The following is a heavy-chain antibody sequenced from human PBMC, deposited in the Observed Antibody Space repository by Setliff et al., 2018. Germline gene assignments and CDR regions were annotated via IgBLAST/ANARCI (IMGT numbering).Heavy chain of an antibody. CDR3: AKVDIDYIMTRDNTWQYFFYMDV. D-gene: IGHD5-12*01. CDR2: INYSGST. CDR1: GDSLSSSTQY. J-gene: IGHJ6*03. V-gene: IGHV4-39*01. Sequence: PSETLSLTCSVFGDSLSSSTQYWAWIRQPPGKGLEWIGNINYSGSTYYNPSLKSRVTMSVDASKNQVSLKVTSVTAEDTAVYYCAKVDIDYIMTRDNTWQYFFYMDVWGRGTTVTVSS.